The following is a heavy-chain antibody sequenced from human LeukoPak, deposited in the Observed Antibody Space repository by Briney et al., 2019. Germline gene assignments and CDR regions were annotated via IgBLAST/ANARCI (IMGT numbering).Heavy chain of an antibody. CDR1: GGSISSSSYC. CDR2: ICYSGST. J-gene: IGHJ4*02. CDR3: ARGGLRGQQLVRNFDY. V-gene: IGHV4-39*07. D-gene: IGHD6-13*01. Sequence: SETLSLTCTVSGGSISSSSYCWGWIRQPPGKGLEWIGSICYSGSTNYNPSLKSRVTISVDTSKNQFSLKLSSVTAADTAVYYCARGGLRGQQLVRNFDYWGQGTLVTVSS.